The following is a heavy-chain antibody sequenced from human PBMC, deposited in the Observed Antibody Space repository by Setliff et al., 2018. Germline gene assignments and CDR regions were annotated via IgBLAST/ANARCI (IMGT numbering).Heavy chain of an antibody. CDR2: MYYSGST. Sequence: KPSETLSLTCSVSGGSISSGSYYWGWIRQSPGKGLEWIGSMYYSGSTYYNPSLKGRVTLSVDTTKNQFSLKLTSMTAADTAAYFCARHLLVQGTYHFDYWGQGSPVTVSS. CDR1: GGSISSGSYY. V-gene: IGHV4-39*01. D-gene: IGHD3-10*01. J-gene: IGHJ4*02. CDR3: ARHLLVQGTYHFDY.